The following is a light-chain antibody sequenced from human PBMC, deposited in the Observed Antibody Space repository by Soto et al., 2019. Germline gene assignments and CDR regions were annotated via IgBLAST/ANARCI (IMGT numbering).Light chain of an antibody. J-gene: IGKJ4*01. V-gene: IGKV3-15*01. Sequence: EIVMTQSPATLSVSPGERVTLSCRASQSVSGNLAWYQQKPGQAPRHLMYGASTRATDIPARFSGSGSGTEFTLTISSLQSEDFAVYYCQQYNNWLFTFGGGTRVEIK. CDR3: QQYNNWLFT. CDR1: QSVSGN. CDR2: GAS.